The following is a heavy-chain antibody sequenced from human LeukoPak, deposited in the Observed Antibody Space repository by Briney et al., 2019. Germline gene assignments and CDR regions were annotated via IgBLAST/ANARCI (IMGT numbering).Heavy chain of an antibody. CDR2: INPSGGST. V-gene: IGHV1-46*01. CDR1: GYTFTSYY. Sequence: ASVKVSCKASGYTFTSYYMHWVRQAPGQGLEWMGIINPSGGSTSYAQKFQGRVTMTRDTSTSTVYMELSSLRSEDTAVYYCASGVIVMATSSGAFDIWGQGTMVTVSS. J-gene: IGHJ3*02. D-gene: IGHD5-24*01. CDR3: ASGVIVMATSSGAFDI.